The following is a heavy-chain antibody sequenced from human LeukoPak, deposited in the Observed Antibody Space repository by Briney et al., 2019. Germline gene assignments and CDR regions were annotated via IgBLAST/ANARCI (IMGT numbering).Heavy chain of an antibody. Sequence: ASVKVSCKASGYTLIDYYIHWVRQAPGQGLEWMGWIYPNNDDTYYAQKFKGRVTMTRDTSISTYYMELSRLRSDDTAVYYCSRRGMYYCD. CDR3: SRRGMYYCD. CDR2: IYPNNDDT. D-gene: IGHD3-16*01. J-gene: IGHJ6*01. CDR1: GYTLIDYY. V-gene: IGHV1-2*02.